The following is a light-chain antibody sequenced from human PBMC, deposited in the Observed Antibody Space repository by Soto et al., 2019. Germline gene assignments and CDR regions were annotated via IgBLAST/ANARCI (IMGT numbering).Light chain of an antibody. CDR3: QNRCIWPQL. V-gene: IGKV3-11*01. CDR1: QSVSSY. CDR2: DAS. J-gene: IGKJ1*01. Sequence: EIVLTQSPATLSFSPGERATLSCSASQSVSSYLAWYQQKPGQPPRLLNYDASNRATGIPARFSGSGCWTNFTPTVRSLEPEDVAVFYCQNRCIWPQLFGQGTKVEFK.